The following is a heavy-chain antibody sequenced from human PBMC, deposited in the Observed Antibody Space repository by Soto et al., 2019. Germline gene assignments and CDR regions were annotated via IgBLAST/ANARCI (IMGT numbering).Heavy chain of an antibody. CDR2: ISDNGGST. CDR1: GFSFSNYA. CDR3: AKGLVPAAKTSLNDY. J-gene: IGHJ4*02. Sequence: EVQLLESGGGLVQPGGSLRLSCAASGFSFSNYAMTWVRQAPGKGLEWVSTISDNGGSTYYADSVKGRFTISRDNSKKTLYLQMTSLRAEDTAVYYCAKGLVPAAKTSLNDYWGQGTLVTVSS. D-gene: IGHD2-2*01. V-gene: IGHV3-23*01.